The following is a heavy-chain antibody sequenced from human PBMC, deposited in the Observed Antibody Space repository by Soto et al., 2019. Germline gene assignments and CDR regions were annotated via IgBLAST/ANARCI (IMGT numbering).Heavy chain of an antibody. CDR3: ARVYCSGGSCYSLGSSDY. Sequence: EVQLVESGGGLVKPGGSLRLSCAASGFTFSSSSMNWVRQAPRKGLEWVSSISSGSSYIYYADSVKGRFTISRDNAKNSLYLQMNSLRAEDTAVYYCARVYCSGGSCYSLGSSDYWGQGTLVTVS. J-gene: IGHJ4*02. D-gene: IGHD2-15*01. CDR1: GFTFSSSS. CDR2: ISSGSSYI. V-gene: IGHV3-21*01.